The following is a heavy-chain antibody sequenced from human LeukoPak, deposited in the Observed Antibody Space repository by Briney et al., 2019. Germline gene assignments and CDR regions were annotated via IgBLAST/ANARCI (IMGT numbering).Heavy chain of an antibody. J-gene: IGHJ4*01. Sequence: GGSLRLSCAASGFKFIDYSMNWVRQAPGRGLEWISYIGICSGNTQYADSVKGRFTISRDKARNSLYLQMNSLRVEDTAVYYCARDHRYAFDNWGHGTLVTVSS. CDR3: ARDHRYAFDN. D-gene: IGHD5-12*01. CDR1: GFKFIDYS. CDR2: IGICSGNT. V-gene: IGHV3-48*01.